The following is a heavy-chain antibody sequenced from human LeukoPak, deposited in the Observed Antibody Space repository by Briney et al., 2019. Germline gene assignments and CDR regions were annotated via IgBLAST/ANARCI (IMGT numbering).Heavy chain of an antibody. D-gene: IGHD2-2*01. J-gene: IGHJ4*02. Sequence: SETLSLTCAVYGGSFSGYYWSWIRQPPGKGLEWIGEINHSGSTNYNPSLKSRVTISVDTSKNQFSLKLSSVTAADTAVYYCATERRMPYYFDYWGQGTLVTVSS. V-gene: IGHV4-34*01. CDR3: ATERRMPYYFDY. CDR1: GGSFSGYY. CDR2: INHSGST.